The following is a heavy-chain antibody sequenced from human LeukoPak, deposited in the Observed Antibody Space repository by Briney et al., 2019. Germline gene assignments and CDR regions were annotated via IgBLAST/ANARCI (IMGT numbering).Heavy chain of an antibody. Sequence: GGSLRLSCTASGFTFSSYGMSWVRRAPGKGLGRVSAISGGGTYYADSVKGRFTISRDNSKNTLYLQMNSLRVEDTAVYYCARQSPSQGTDYWGQGTLVTVSS. CDR2: ISGGGT. CDR1: GFTFSSYG. J-gene: IGHJ4*02. V-gene: IGHV3-23*01. CDR3: ARQSPSQGTDY.